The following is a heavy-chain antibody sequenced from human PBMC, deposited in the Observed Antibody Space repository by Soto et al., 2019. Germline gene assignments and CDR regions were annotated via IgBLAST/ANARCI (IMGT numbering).Heavy chain of an antibody. Sequence: QVQLQESGPGLVKPSQTLSLTCTVSGGSISSGGYYWSWIRQHPGKGLEWIGYIYYSGSTYYNPSLKSRVTISVDTSKNQFSLKMSSVTAADTAVYYCARDSSGSYPTFDYWGQGTLVTVSS. CDR2: IYYSGST. CDR1: GGSISSGGYY. J-gene: IGHJ4*02. D-gene: IGHD1-26*01. CDR3: ARDSSGSYPTFDY. V-gene: IGHV4-31*03.